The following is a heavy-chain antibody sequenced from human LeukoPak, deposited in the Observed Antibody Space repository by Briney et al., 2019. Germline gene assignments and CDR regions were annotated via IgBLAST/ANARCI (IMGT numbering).Heavy chain of an antibody. CDR2: ILYDGVNK. D-gene: IGHD5-12*01. CDR3: AKDLRTYSGYDHEADY. CDR1: GFTFSSYG. J-gene: IGHJ4*02. V-gene: IGHV3-30*18. Sequence: PGGSLRLSCAASGFTFSSYGMHWVRQAPGKGLEWVAFILYDGVNKYYADSVNGRFTISRDNSKNTLYLQMNSLRAEDTAVYYCAKDLRTYSGYDHEADYWGQGTLVTVSS.